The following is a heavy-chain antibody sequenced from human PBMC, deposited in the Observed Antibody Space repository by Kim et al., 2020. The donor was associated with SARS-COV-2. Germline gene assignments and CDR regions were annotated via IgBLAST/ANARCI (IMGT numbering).Heavy chain of an antibody. CDR1: GFTLTSYE. D-gene: IGHD3-22*01. CDR3: VREVVVTPDAFDI. CDR2: ISKSGNSI. J-gene: IGHJ3*02. Sequence: GGSLRLFCAASGFTLTSYEMNWVRQAPGKGLEWVSYISKSGNSIYYADSVKGRFTISRDNAKNSLYLQMNSLRAEDTAVYYCVREVVVTPDAFDIWGQGTMVTVSS. V-gene: IGHV3-48*03.